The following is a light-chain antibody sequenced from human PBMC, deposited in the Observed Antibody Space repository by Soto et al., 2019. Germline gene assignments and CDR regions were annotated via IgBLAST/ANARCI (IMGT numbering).Light chain of an antibody. CDR1: SSNIGAGYD. CDR2: GNS. Sequence: QLVLTQPPSVSGAPGQRVTISCTGSSSNIGAGYDVHWYQQLPGTAPKLLIYGNSNRPSGVPDRFSGSKSGTSASLAITGLQAEDEADYYCQSYDSSPPVVFGGGTKVTVL. V-gene: IGLV1-40*01. J-gene: IGLJ2*01. CDR3: QSYDSSPPVV.